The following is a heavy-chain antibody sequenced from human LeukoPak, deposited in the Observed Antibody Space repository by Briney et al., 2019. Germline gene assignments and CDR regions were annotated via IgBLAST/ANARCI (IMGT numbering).Heavy chain of an antibody. V-gene: IGHV1-8*03. CDR3: ASGSGSYFLEAFDI. CDR1: RYTFTSYD. Sequence: GASVKVSCKASRYTFTSYDINWVRQATGQGLEWLGWMNPNSGNTGYAQKFQGRVTITRNTSISTAYMELSSLRSEDTAVYYCASGSGSYFLEAFDIWGQGTMVTLSS. CDR2: MNPNSGNT. D-gene: IGHD1-26*01. J-gene: IGHJ3*02.